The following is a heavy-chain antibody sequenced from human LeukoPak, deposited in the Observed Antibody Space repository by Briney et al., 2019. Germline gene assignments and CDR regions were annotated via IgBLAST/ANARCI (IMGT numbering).Heavy chain of an antibody. CDR2: MNPNSGNK. V-gene: IGHV1-8*01. CDR3: ARGSDFWRALFVP. D-gene: IGHD3-3*01. Sequence: ASVTDSSQSSRYTFICHDINGLRQATGQGLEWMGWMNPNSGNKRYVHKFQGRATMTSNTSISTAYMELSSLRSEDTAVYYCARGSDFWRALFVPWGQGTLVTVSS. J-gene: IGHJ5*02. CDR1: RYTFICHD.